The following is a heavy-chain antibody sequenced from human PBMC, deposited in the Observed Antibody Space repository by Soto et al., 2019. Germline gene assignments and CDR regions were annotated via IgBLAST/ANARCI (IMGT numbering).Heavy chain of an antibody. Sequence: EVLLVESGGGLVQPGGSLKLSCAASGFVFKDASIHWVRQVSGKGLEWVGRVRDRAYNYATAYAASVKGRFTISRDDSTNTAYLQMNSLKNEDTAIYYCTRLISAAQDYWGQGTLVTVSS. J-gene: IGHJ4*02. D-gene: IGHD3-10*01. CDR3: TRLISAAQDY. CDR1: GFVFKDAS. CDR2: VRDRAYNYAT. V-gene: IGHV3-73*01.